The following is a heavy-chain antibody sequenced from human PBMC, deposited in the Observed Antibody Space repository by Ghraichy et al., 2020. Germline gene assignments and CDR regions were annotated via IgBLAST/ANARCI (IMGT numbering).Heavy chain of an antibody. D-gene: IGHD6-13*01. Sequence: GGSLRLSCAASGFTFSSYAMHWVRQAPGKGLEWVAVISYDGSNKYYADSVKGRFTISRDNSKNTLYLQMNSLRAEDTAVYYCARDGPYSSSWPRASGMDVWGQGTTVTVSS. CDR3: ARDGPYSSSWPRASGMDV. CDR2: ISYDGSNK. CDR1: GFTFSSYA. V-gene: IGHV3-30-3*01. J-gene: IGHJ6*02.